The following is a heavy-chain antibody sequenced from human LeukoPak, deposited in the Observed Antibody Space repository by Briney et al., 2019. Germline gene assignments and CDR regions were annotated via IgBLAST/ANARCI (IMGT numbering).Heavy chain of an antibody. CDR3: AIAGGGSDAFDI. CDR2: INPNTGGP. J-gene: IGHJ3*02. Sequence: AASVKVSCKAFGYTFTGYFMHWVRQAPGQGLEWMGRINPNTGGPKYTQNLQGRVTMTRDTSISTAYMGLSRLRSDDTALYYCAIAGGGSDAFDIWGHGTMVTVSS. V-gene: IGHV1-2*06. D-gene: IGHD2-15*01. CDR1: GYTFTGYF.